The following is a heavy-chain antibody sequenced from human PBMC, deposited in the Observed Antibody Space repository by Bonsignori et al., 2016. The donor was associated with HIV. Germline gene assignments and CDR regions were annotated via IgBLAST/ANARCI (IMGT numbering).Heavy chain of an antibody. J-gene: IGHJ4*02. Sequence: WIRQPPGKGLEWIGYIYYSGSTNYNPSLKSRVTISVDTSKNQFSLKLSSVTAADTALYYCVRGIRRDGDDFGFDYWGQGTLVTVSS. CDR2: IYYSGST. CDR3: VRGIRRDGDDFGFDY. V-gene: IGHV4-59*01. D-gene: IGHD5-24*01.